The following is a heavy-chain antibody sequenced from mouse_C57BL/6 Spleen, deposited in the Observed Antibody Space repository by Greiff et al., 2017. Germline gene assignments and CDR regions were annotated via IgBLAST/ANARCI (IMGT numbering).Heavy chain of an antibody. CDR1: GIDFSRYW. V-gene: IGHV4-1*01. CDR3: ARIYYDYDDAPYYYAMDY. CDR2: INPDSSTI. D-gene: IGHD2-4*01. J-gene: IGHJ4*01. Sequence: CAASGIDFSRYWMSWVRRAPGKGLEWIGEINPDSSTINYAPSLKDKFIISRDNAKNTLYLQMSKVRSEDTALYYCARIYYDYDDAPYYYAMDYWGQGTSVTVSS.